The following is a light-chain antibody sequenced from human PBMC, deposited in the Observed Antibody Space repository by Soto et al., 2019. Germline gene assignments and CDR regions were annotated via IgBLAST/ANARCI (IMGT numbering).Light chain of an antibody. J-gene: IGKJ1*01. V-gene: IGKV1-5*03. CDR3: QQYNSYPWT. Sequence: DIQMTQSPSTLPASVGDRVTITCRASQTISSWLAWYQQKPGKAPKLLIYKASTLKSGVPSRFSGSGSGTELTLTITNLQPDDFATYYCQQYNSYPWTFGQGTKVDIK. CDR2: KAS. CDR1: QTISSW.